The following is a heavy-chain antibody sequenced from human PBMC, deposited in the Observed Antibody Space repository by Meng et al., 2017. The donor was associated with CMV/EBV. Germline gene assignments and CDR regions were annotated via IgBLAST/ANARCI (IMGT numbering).Heavy chain of an antibody. CDR3: AREGLARHCSSTSCPRDYYYGMDV. Sequence: ASVKVSCQASGYTFTSYGISWVRQAPGQGLEWMGWISAYNGNTNYAQKLQGRVTMTTDTSTSTAYMELRSLRSDDTAVYYCAREGLARHCSSTSCPRDYYYGMDVWGQGTTVTVSS. CDR1: GYTFTSYG. J-gene: IGHJ6*02. V-gene: IGHV1-18*01. D-gene: IGHD2-2*01. CDR2: ISAYNGNT.